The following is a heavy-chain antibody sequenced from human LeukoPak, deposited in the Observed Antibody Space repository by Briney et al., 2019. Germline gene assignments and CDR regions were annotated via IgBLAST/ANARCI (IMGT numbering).Heavy chain of an antibody. CDR1: GFTVSSNY. D-gene: IGHD2-2*01. CDR3: ARGSTSYYYGMDV. CDR2: IYSGDST. V-gene: IGHV3-53*04. J-gene: IGHJ6*02. Sequence: PGGSLRLSCAASGFTVSSNYMSWVRQAPGKGLEWVSVIYSGDSTYYADSVKGRFTISRHNSKNTLYLQMNSLRAEDTAVYYCARGSTSYYYGMDVWGQGTTVTASS.